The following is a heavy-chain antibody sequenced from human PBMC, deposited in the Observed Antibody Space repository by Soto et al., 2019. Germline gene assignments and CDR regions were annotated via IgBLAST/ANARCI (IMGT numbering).Heavy chain of an antibody. D-gene: IGHD2-2*01. Sequence: GVSQPISCRVAGYRFTNCGISWVRQMPGKGLGWMGRTDPSDSYTNYSPSFQGFVTISADKSRGTVYLQWTSLKASDTAMYYCARASSTRIGRFDSWGQGTLVTV. CDR1: GYRFTNCG. CDR3: ARASSTRIGRFDS. V-gene: IGHV5-10-1*01. J-gene: IGHJ5*01. CDR2: TDPSDSYT.